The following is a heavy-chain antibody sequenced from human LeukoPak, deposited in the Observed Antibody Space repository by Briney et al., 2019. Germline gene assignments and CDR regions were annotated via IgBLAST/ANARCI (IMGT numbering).Heavy chain of an antibody. CDR3: ARSSYYDSSGYWFDY. D-gene: IGHD3-22*01. V-gene: IGHV1-69*13. Sequence: GASVKVSCKASGGTFSSYAISWVRQAPGQGLEWMGGIIPIFGTANYAQKFQGRVTITADESTSTAYMELSSLRSEDTAVYYCARSSYYDSSGYWFDYWGQGTLVTVSS. CDR2: IIPIFGTA. J-gene: IGHJ4*02. CDR1: GGTFSSYA.